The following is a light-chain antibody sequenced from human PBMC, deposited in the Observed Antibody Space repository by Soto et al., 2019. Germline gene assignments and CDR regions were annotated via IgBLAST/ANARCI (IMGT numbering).Light chain of an antibody. Sequence: DIQMTQSPSTLSASVGDIVTITCRASQSLNNYLAWYQQKPGKAPKLLIYDASTLERGVPSRFSGTGSGTEFTLTISSLQPDDFATYYCQQYYRSSINCGQGTRREIK. J-gene: IGKJ5*01. CDR2: DAS. CDR1: QSLNNY. CDR3: QQYYRSSIN. V-gene: IGKV1-5*01.